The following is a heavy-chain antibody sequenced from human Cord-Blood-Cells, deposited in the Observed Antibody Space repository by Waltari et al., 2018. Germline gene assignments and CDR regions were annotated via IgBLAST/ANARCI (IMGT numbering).Heavy chain of an antibody. CDR2: INSDGSRT. CDR1: GFTFSSYW. Sequence: EVQLVESGGGLVQPGGSLRLSCAASGFTFSSYWMHWVRQAPGKGLVWVSRINSDGSRTSYADDVKGRFTISRDNAKNTLYLQMNSLRAEDTAVYYCARDMSSGYYYGMDVWGQGTTVTVSS. CDR3: ARDMSSGYYYGMDV. D-gene: IGHD6-19*01. J-gene: IGHJ6*02. V-gene: IGHV3-74*01.